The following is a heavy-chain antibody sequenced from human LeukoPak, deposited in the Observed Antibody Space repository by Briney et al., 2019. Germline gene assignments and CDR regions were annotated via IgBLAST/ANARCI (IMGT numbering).Heavy chain of an antibody. CDR2: INTDESTT. D-gene: IGHD1-20*01. V-gene: IGHV3-74*01. CDR1: GFTFNTHW. J-gene: IGHJ4*02. CDR3: ASDLNWNQIDY. Sequence: PGGSLRLSCAASGFTFNTHWMHWVRQAPGKGLVWVSRINTDESTTNYADSVKGRFTISRDNAKNTLYLQMNSLGAEDTAVYYCASDLNWNQIDYWGQGSLVSVSS.